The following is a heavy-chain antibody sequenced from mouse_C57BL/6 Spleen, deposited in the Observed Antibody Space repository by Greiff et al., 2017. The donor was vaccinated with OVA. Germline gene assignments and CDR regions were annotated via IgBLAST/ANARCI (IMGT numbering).Heavy chain of an antibody. CDR3: ARGTDGSYAMDY. CDR1: GYAFSSSW. J-gene: IGHJ4*01. D-gene: IGHD1-1*01. V-gene: IGHV1-82*01. Sequence: VQLKQSGPELVKPGASVKISCKASGYAFSSSWMNWVKQRPGKGLEWIGRIYPGDGDTNYNGKFKGKATLTADKSSSTAYMQLSSLTSEDSAVYFCARGTDGSYAMDYWGQGTSVTVSS. CDR2: IYPGDGDT.